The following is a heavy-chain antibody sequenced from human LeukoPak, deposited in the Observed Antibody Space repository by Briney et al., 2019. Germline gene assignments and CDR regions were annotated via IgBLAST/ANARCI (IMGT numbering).Heavy chain of an antibody. J-gene: IGHJ4*02. CDR3: ASHVPYSSSSGFDY. D-gene: IGHD6-6*01. Sequence: GGSRRLSCAASGFTFSSYAMSWLRQAPGKGLEWVSAISGSGGSTYYADSVKGRFTISRDNSKNTLYLQMNSLRAEDTAVYYCASHVPYSSSSGFDYWGQGTLVTVSS. CDR2: ISGSGGST. CDR1: GFTFSSYA. V-gene: IGHV3-23*01.